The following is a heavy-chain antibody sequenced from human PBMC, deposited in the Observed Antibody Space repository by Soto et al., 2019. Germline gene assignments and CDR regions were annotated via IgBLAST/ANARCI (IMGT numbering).Heavy chain of an antibody. CDR2: TYFSSKWYN. Sequence: SQTLSLTCAISGDSVSSKTAAWNWIRQSPSRGLEWLGRTYFSSKWYNDYAISMKSRITINPDTSKNQFSLLLNSVTPEDTAVYYCARVSFDHFVHWFDPWGQGTLVTVSS. CDR3: ARVSFDHFVHWFDP. V-gene: IGHV6-1*01. CDR1: GDSVSSKTAA. J-gene: IGHJ5*02. D-gene: IGHD3-9*01.